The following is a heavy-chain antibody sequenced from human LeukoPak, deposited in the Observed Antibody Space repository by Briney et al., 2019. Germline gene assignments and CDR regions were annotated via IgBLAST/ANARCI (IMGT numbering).Heavy chain of an antibody. J-gene: IGHJ4*02. D-gene: IGHD5-18*01. CDR1: GFTFSGYS. CDR3: VRGRYNYGYIFDY. CDR2: ISSSSSYI. V-gene: IGHV3-21*01. Sequence: GGSLRLSCAASGFTFSGYSMNWVRQAPGKGLEWVSSISSSSSYIYYADSMKGRFTVSRDNARNSVYLQMNSLRVEDTAVYYCVRGRYNYGYIFDYWGQGTLVTVSS.